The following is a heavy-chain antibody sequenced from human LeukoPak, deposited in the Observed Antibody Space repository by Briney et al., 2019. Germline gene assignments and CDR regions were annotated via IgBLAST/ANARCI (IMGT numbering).Heavy chain of an antibody. V-gene: IGHV1-2*02. CDR1: GYTFTGYY. J-gene: IGHJ5*01. Sequence: ASVKVSCKASGYTFTGYYMHWVRQVPGQGGKWMGCINHNSGVTNYAQKLQGRVTMTRDTSTSTAYMGLRSLRSDDTAVYYCARGGGKVVVTWFDSWGQGTLVTVSS. D-gene: IGHD3-22*01. CDR2: INHNSGVT. CDR3: ARGGGKVVVTWFDS.